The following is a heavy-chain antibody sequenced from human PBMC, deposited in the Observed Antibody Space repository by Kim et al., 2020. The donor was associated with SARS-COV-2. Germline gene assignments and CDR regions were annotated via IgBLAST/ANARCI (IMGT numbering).Heavy chain of an antibody. J-gene: IGHJ4*02. V-gene: IGHV3-11*06. Sequence: VKGRFTISRDNAKNSLYLQMNSLRAEDTAVYYCARDFREIWSGYYNYFDYWGQGTLVTVSS. CDR3: ARDFREIWSGYYNYFDY. D-gene: IGHD3-3*01.